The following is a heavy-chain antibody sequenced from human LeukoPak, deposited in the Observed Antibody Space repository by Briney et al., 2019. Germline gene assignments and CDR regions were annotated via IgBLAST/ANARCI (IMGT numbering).Heavy chain of an antibody. CDR2: ISYDGSNK. D-gene: IGHD3-10*01. CDR3: ARDHTGSYDSGSSWYFDY. Sequence: QPGGSLRLSCAASGFIFSSYAVHWVRQAPGKGLEWVAVISYDGSNKYYADSVIARFTISRDNSKTTLYLQMNSLRAEDTAVYYCARDHTGSYDSGSSWYFDYWGQGTLVTVSS. V-gene: IGHV3-30*04. J-gene: IGHJ4*02. CDR1: GFIFSSYA.